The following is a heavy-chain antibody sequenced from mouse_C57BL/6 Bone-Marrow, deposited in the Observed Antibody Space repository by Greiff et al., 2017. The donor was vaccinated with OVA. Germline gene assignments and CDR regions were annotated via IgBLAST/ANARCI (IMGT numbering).Heavy chain of an antibody. J-gene: IGHJ2*01. Sequence: QVQLKQSGPELVKPGASVKISCKASGYTFTDYYINWVKQRPGQGLEWIGWIYPGSGNTKYNEKFKGKATLTVDTYSSTAYMQLSSLTSEDSAVYFGERGDWDYFAYWGQGTTLTCSS. D-gene: IGHD4-1*01. CDR2: IYPGSGNT. V-gene: IGHV1-84*01. CDR1: GYTFTDYY. CDR3: ERGDWDYFAY.